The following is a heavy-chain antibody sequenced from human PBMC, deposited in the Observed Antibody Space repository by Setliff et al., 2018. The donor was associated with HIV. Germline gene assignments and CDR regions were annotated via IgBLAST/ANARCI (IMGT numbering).Heavy chain of an antibody. D-gene: IGHD1-26*01. CDR2: IYYSGTT. CDR1: GGSISSTNYY. CDR3: AGSKGATRPSAEYFQN. Sequence: PSETLSLTCTVSGGSISSTNYYWGWIRQTPGKGLEWIGSIYYSGTTYYNPSLKSRVTISLDTSKIQFALKLSSVTTADTAIYYCAGSKGATRPSAEYFQNWGQGTLVTVSS. V-gene: IGHV4-39*06. J-gene: IGHJ1*01.